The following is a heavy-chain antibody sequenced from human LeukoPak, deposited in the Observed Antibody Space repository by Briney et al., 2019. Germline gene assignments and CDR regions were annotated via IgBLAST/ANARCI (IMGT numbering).Heavy chain of an antibody. Sequence: GGSLRLSCAASGFTFSSYAMSWVRQAPGKGLEWVSAISGSGGSIYYADSVKGRFTISRDNSKNTLYLQMNSLRAEDTAVYYCAKDGGPIVVVPAAWGQGILVTVSS. CDR1: GFTFSSYA. V-gene: IGHV3-23*01. CDR2: ISGSGGSI. CDR3: AKDGGPIVVVPAA. J-gene: IGHJ5*02. D-gene: IGHD2-2*01.